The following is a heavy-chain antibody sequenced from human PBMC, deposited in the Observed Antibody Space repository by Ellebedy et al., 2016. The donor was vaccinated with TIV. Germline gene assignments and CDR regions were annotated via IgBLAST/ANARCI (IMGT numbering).Heavy chain of an antibody. J-gene: IGHJ4*02. D-gene: IGHD3-10*01. V-gene: IGHV3-23*01. Sequence: GGSLRLXCAASGFTFSSYAMSWVRQAPGKGLEWVSAISGSGGSTYYADSVRGRFTISRDNSKNTLYLQMNSLRAEDTAIYYCANRLFGYYGSGTYYGGLDYWGQGTLVTVSS. CDR3: ANRLFGYYGSGTYYGGLDY. CDR1: GFTFSSYA. CDR2: ISGSGGST.